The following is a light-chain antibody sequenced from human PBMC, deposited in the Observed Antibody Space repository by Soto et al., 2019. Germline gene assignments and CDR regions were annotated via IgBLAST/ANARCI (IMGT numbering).Light chain of an antibody. V-gene: IGLV2-8*01. J-gene: IGLJ2*01. CDR3: SSYADRHNVL. CDR1: SSDVGGYKY. CDR2: EVS. Sequence: QSALTQPPSASGSPGQSVTISCTGTSSDVGGYKYVSWYQQHPGKAPKLTIYEVSKRPSGVPDRFSGSKSGNTASLTVSGLQAEDEADYYCSSYADRHNVLFGGGTKLTVL.